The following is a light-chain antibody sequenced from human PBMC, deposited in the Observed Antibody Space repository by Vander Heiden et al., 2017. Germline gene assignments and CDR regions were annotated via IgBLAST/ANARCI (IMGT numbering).Light chain of an antibody. CDR1: SSNLGAGDN. Sequence: QSVLTQPPSVSGAPGQRVTIPCTGSSSNLGAGDNVHWYQQRPGIDPNFIIYDSNNRPSGVPDRFAGYKSGTAALPVITGLQAEDEADYCRQCYGSSLGGAVFGGGTKLTVL. J-gene: IGLJ3*02. CDR3: QCYGSSLGGAV. CDR2: DSN. V-gene: IGLV1-40*01.